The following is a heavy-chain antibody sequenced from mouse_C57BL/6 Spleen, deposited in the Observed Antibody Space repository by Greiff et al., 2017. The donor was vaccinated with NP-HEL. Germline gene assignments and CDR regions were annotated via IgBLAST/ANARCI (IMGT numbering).Heavy chain of an antibody. D-gene: IGHD2-4*01. CDR2: VRNKANGYTT. J-gene: IGHJ2*01. CDR1: GFTFTAYY. CDR3: ARSYDWGYYFAY. Sequence: EVKVVESGGGLVQPGGSLSLSCAASGFTFTAYYMSWVRQPPGTALEWLCFVRNKANGYTTEYSASVKGRLTSSRDKSQSILYLQMNALRAEDSATFYCARSYDWGYYFAYGGQGTTLTVSS. V-gene: IGHV7-3*01.